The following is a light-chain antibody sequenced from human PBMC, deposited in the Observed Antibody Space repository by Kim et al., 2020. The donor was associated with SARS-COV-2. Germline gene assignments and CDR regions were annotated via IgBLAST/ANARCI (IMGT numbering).Light chain of an antibody. CDR2: GAS. V-gene: IGKV3-20*01. J-gene: IGKJ1*01. Sequence: YAGERATLSSRASQSVRSSDLAWYQQKSGQAPRLLIYGASSRATGIPDRFSGSGSGTDFTLTISRREPEDFAVYYCQQYGTSPWTFGQGTKVDIK. CDR1: QSVRSSD. CDR3: QQYGTSPWT.